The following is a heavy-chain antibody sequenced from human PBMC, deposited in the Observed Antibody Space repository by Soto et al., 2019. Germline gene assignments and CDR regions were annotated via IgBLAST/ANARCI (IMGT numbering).Heavy chain of an antibody. CDR2: ISWNSGSI. V-gene: IGHV3-9*01. CDR3: AKVLIYCSGGSCYGAEAFDI. D-gene: IGHD2-15*01. Sequence: GGSLRLSCAASGFTFDDYAMHWVRQAPGKGLEWVPGISWNSGSIGYADSVKGRFTISRDNAKNSLYLQMNSLRAEDTALYYCAKVLIYCSGGSCYGAEAFDIWGQGTMVTVSS. J-gene: IGHJ3*02. CDR1: GFTFDDYA.